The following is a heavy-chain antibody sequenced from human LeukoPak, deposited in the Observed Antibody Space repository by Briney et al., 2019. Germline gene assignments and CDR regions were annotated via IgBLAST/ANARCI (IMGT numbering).Heavy chain of an antibody. D-gene: IGHD3-10*01. Sequence: GGSLRLSCAASGFTFSSYAMSWVRQAPGKGLEWVSAISGSGGSTYYADSVKGRFTISRDNSKNTLYLQMNSLRAEDTAVYYCAKDARGSMVRGVRYYYYGMDVWGQGTTVTASS. CDR1: GFTFSSYA. CDR2: ISGSGGST. CDR3: AKDARGSMVRGVRYYYYGMDV. V-gene: IGHV3-23*01. J-gene: IGHJ6*02.